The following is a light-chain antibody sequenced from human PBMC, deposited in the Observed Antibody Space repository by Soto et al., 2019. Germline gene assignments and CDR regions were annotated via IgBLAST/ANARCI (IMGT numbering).Light chain of an antibody. CDR1: QSVSSY. CDR3: QQRSNWPPT. CDR2: DAS. Sequence: EIVLTQSPATLSLSPGERATLSCRASQSVSSYLAWYQQKPGQAPRLLIYDASNRATGIPARFSGSGSGTDFXLTIXXXXXXXXAVYYCQQRSNWPPTFGGGTKVX. V-gene: IGKV3-11*01. J-gene: IGKJ4*01.